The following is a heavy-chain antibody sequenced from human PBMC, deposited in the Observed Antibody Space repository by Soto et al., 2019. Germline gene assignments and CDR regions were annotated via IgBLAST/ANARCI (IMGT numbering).Heavy chain of an antibody. V-gene: IGHV1-2*02. CDR2: INPSNGDT. CDR1: GYTFTGNY. CDR3: VRGGGVDVVTPTRIVFDY. D-gene: IGHD5-12*01. Sequence: QVQLVQSGAEVKKPGASVKVSCKVSGYTFTGNYMHWMRQAPGQGPEWMGWINPSNGDTDYAQKFQGRVTITSDTSISTAYMDLSRLTSDDTAIYFCVRGGGVDVVTPTRIVFDYWGQGTLLTVSS. J-gene: IGHJ4*02.